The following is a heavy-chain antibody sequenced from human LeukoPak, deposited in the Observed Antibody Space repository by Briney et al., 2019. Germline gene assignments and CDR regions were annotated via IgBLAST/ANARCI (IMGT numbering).Heavy chain of an antibody. CDR3: ARTAKQSLWFGEFFP. D-gene: IGHD3-10*01. Sequence: GGSLRLSCAASGFTFSSYGMSWVRQAPGKGLEWVSAISGSGGSTYYADSVKGRFTISRDNAKNSLFLQMHSLRAEDTAVYYCARTAKQSLWFGEFFPWGQGTLVTVSS. CDR2: ISGSGGST. V-gene: IGHV3-23*01. CDR1: GFTFSSYG. J-gene: IGHJ5*02.